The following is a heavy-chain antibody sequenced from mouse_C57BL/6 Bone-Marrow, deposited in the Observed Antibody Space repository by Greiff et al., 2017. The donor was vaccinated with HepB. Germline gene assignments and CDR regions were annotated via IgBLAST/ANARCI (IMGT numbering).Heavy chain of an antibody. D-gene: IGHD2-4*01. Sequence: EVKLVESGPGLVKPSQSLSLTCSVTGYSITSGYYWNWIRQFPGNKLEWMGYISYDGSNNYNPSLKNRISITRDTSKNQFFLKLNSVTTEDTATYYCARAFYDYGGGAMDYWGQGTSVTVSS. CDR2: ISYDGSN. CDR1: GYSITSGYY. V-gene: IGHV3-6*01. J-gene: IGHJ4*01. CDR3: ARAFYDYGGGAMDY.